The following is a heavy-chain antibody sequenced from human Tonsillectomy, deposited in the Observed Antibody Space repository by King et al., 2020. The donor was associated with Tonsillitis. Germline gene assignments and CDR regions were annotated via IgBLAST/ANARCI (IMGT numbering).Heavy chain of an antibody. Sequence: VQLVESGGGLVQPGGSLRLSCAASGFPFSSHWMHWVRQVSGKGLVWVSRINSDGSSTSYADSVKGRFTISRDNAKNTLYLQMNSLRAEDTAVYYCAREIGYDSSGYYYYYGMDVWGQGTTVTVAS. CDR2: INSDGSST. J-gene: IGHJ6*02. CDR1: GFPFSSHW. CDR3: AREIGYDSSGYYYYYGMDV. V-gene: IGHV3-74*01. D-gene: IGHD3-22*01.